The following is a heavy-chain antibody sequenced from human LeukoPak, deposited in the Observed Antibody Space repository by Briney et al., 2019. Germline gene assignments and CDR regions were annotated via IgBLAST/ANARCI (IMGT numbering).Heavy chain of an antibody. V-gene: IGHV3-23*01. CDR2: ISGSGGST. CDR1: GFTFSSYA. D-gene: IGHD3-22*01. Sequence: GGSLRLSCAASGFTFSSYAMSWVRQAPGKGLEWVSAISGSGGSTYYADSVKGRFTISRDNSKNTLYLQMNSLRAEDTAVYYCARFSPIYDSSGYYHDYWGQGTLVTVSS. J-gene: IGHJ4*02. CDR3: ARFSPIYDSSGYYHDY.